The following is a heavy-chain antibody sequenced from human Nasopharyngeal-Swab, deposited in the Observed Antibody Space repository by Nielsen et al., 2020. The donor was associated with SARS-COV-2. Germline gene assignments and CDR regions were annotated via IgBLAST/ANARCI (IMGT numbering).Heavy chain of an antibody. CDR3: VGSSWYGDYYYYYGMDV. CDR2: IYYSGST. J-gene: IGHJ6*02. Sequence: GSLRLSCTASGGSTSSSSYYWGWIRQPPGKGLEWIGSIYYSGSTYYNPSLKSRVTISVDTSKNQFSLKLSSVTAADTAVYYCVGSSWYGDYYYYYGMDVWGQGTTVTVSS. CDR1: GGSTSSSSYY. D-gene: IGHD6-13*01. V-gene: IGHV4-39*07.